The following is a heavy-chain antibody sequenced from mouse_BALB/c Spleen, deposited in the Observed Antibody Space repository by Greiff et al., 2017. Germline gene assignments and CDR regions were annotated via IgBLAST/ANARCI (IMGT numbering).Heavy chain of an antibody. Sequence: QVQLKESGAELAKPGASVKMSCKASGYTFTSYWMHWVKQRPGQGLEWIGYINPSTGYTEYNQKFKDKATLTADKSSSTAYMQLSSLTSEDSAVYYCASISWFAYWGQGTLVTVSA. V-gene: IGHV1-7*01. CDR3: ASISWFAY. J-gene: IGHJ3*01. CDR2: INPSTGYT. CDR1: GYTFTSYW.